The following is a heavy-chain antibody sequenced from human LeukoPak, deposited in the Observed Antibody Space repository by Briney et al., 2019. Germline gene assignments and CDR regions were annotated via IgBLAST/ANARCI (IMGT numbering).Heavy chain of an antibody. V-gene: IGHV3-9*01. D-gene: IGHD5-12*01. CDR2: IRWDGGSM. CDR3: ANGTYVGYAAWQDQWRLHYFDS. Sequence: GGPLRPSCAASGFTFENYGMHCGRLAPGKGLEWVSGIRWDGGSMGYEGSVKGRFSISRDGATDSVSLQMGDLRARESPVYSCANGTYVGYAAWQDQWRLHYFDSWGPGTQVIVSP. J-gene: IGHJ4*02. CDR1: GFTFENYG.